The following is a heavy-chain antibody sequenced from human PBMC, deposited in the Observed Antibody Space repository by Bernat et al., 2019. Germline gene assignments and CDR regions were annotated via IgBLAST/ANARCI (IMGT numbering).Heavy chain of an antibody. J-gene: IGHJ3*02. V-gene: IGHV3-23*01. CDR1: GFTFRGYA. Sequence: EVQVLESGGGLVQPGGSLRLSCAASGFTFRGYAMGWFGRAPGKGLEGFSGISGSGTTTYYADSVKGRFTISRDNSKNTLYLQMSSLRAEDTAVYYCAELTSSAFDIWGQGTMVTVSS. CDR3: AELTSSAFDI. CDR2: ISGSGTTT.